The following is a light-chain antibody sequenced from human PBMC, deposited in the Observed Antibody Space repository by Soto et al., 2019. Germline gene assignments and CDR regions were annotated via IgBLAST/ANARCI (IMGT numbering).Light chain of an antibody. CDR1: RSVNSN. CDR3: QQYGSSPKT. J-gene: IGKJ1*01. Sequence: ETVMTQSPPTLSVSPGESATLSCRASRSVNSNLAWYQQKVGQAPRVLIYGASTRATGIPARFSGSGSGTDFTLTISRLEPEDFAVYYCQQYGSSPKTFGQGTKVDIK. CDR2: GAS. V-gene: IGKV3-15*01.